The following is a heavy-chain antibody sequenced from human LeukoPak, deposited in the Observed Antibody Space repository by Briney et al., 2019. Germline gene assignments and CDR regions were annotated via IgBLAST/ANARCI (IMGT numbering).Heavy chain of an antibody. CDR2: ISGSGGST. Sequence: PGGSLRLSCAASGFTFSSYAMSWVRQAPGKGLEWVSAISGSGGSTYYADSVKGRFTISRDNSKNTLYLQMNSLGAEDTAVYYCAKDRDRYSSSMLDLWGRGTLVTVSS. J-gene: IGHJ2*01. D-gene: IGHD6-6*01. CDR3: AKDRDRYSSSMLDL. V-gene: IGHV3-23*01. CDR1: GFTFSSYA.